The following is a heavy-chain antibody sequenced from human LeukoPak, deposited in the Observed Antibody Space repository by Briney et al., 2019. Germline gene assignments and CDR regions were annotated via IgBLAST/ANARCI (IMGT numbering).Heavy chain of an antibody. CDR1: GFTFRSFG. Sequence: GGSLRLSCAASGFTFRSFGMHWVRQAPGKGLEWVAVISYDGSNKDHGDSVKGRFTISRDSSKNTLYLQMNSLRVEDTAVYYCARDYSTRYAMDVWGQGTTVTVSS. CDR2: ISYDGSNK. V-gene: IGHV3-30-3*01. CDR3: ARDYSTRYAMDV. D-gene: IGHD2-2*01. J-gene: IGHJ6*02.